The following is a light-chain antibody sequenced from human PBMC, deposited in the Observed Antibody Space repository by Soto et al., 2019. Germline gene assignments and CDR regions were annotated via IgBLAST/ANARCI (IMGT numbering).Light chain of an antibody. J-gene: IGKJ1*01. CDR1: QSVSSSH. CDR2: GAS. Sequence: DIVLTQSPGILSLTSADRATVACRASQSVSSSHLAWYQQKPGQGPRLLIYGASSRATGTPARFSGSGSGTDFTLTISRLEPEDLAVYYCQQYGTSHRTFGQGTKVDIK. CDR3: QQYGTSHRT. V-gene: IGKV3-20*01.